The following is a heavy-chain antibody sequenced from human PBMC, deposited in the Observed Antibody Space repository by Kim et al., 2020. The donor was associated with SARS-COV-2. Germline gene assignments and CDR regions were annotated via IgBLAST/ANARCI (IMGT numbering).Heavy chain of an antibody. CDR3: ARDHVAAAGTDY. V-gene: IGHV3-33*01. J-gene: IGHJ4*02. CDR2: IWYDGSNK. D-gene: IGHD6-13*01. CDR1: GFTFSSYG. Sequence: GGSLRLSCAASGFTFSSYGMHWVRQAPGKGLEWVAVIWYDGSNKYYADSVKGRFTISRDNSKNTLYLQMNSLRAEDTAVYYCARDHVAAAGTDYWGQGTLVTVSS.